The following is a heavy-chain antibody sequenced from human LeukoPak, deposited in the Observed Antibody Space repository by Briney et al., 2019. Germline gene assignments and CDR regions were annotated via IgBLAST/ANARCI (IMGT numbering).Heavy chain of an antibody. J-gene: IGHJ3*02. V-gene: IGHV5-51*01. Sequence: GESLKISCKGSGYSFTSYWIGWVRQMPGKGLEWMGIIYPGDSDTRYSPTFQGQVTISADKSISTAYLQWSSLKASDTAMYYCARHRGWYSSDDAFDIWGQGTMVTVSS. CDR2: IYPGDSDT. CDR3: ARHRGWYSSDDAFDI. CDR1: GYSFTSYW. D-gene: IGHD6-19*01.